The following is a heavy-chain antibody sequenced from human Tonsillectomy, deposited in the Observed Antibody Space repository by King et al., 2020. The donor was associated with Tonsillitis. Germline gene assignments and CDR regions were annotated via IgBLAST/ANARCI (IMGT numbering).Heavy chain of an antibody. J-gene: IGHJ4*02. CDR1: GYTFTGYY. D-gene: IGHD3-3*01. V-gene: IGHV1-2*02. CDR2: INPHSGCT. Sequence: VQLVESGAEVKKPGASVKVSCKASGYTFTGYYMHWVRQAPGQGLEWMGWINPHSGCTNYAQKFQGRGTMTRDTSISTAYMELSRLRSDDTAVYYCARLSGDYDFWSGYPPAGYWGQGTLVTVSS. CDR3: ARLSGDYDFWSGYPPAGY.